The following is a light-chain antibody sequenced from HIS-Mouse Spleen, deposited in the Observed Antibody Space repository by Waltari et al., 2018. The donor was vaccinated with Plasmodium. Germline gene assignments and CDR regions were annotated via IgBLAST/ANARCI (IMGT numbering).Light chain of an antibody. Sequence: QSALTQPASVSGSPGQSITISCTGTSSDVGSYNLVPWYQQPPGKATKPMIYEGSKRPLGFSNRFSGSKSGNTASLTISGLQAEDEADYYCCSYAGSSTFVVFGGGTKLTVL. J-gene: IGLJ2*01. CDR2: EGS. CDR3: CSYAGSSTFVV. CDR1: SSDVGSYNL. V-gene: IGLV2-23*03.